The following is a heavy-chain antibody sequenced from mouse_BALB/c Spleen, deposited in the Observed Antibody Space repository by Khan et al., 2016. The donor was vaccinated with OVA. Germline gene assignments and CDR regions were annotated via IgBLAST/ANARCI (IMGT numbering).Heavy chain of an antibody. CDR3: ARRAYYGNWYFDV. V-gene: IGHV3-2*02. CDR2: ISYSGST. CDR1: GYSITSDYA. Sequence: EVKLLKSGPGLVKPSQSLSLTCTVTGYSITSDYAWNWIRQFPGNKLEWMGYISYSGSTSYNPSLKSRISITRDTSKNQFFLQLSSVTTEDTATYYCARRAYYGNWYFDVWGAGTTVTVSS. D-gene: IGHD2-1*01. J-gene: IGHJ1*01.